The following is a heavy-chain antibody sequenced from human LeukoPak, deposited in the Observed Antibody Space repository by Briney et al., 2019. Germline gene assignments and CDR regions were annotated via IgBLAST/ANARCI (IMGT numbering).Heavy chain of an antibody. CDR3: ARVDTAMAH. J-gene: IGHJ4*02. V-gene: IGHV4-39*07. D-gene: IGHD5-18*01. CDR2: IYYSGST. Sequence: PSETLFLTCTVSGGSISSSSYYWGWIRQPPGKGLEWIGSIYYSGSTYYNPSPKSRVTTSVDTSKNQFSLKVSSVTAADTAVYYCARVDTAMAHWGQGTLVTVSS. CDR1: GGSISSSSYY.